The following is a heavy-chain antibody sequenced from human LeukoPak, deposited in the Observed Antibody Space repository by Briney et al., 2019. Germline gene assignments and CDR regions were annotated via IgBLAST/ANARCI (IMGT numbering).Heavy chain of an antibody. V-gene: IGHV1-2*02. CDR2: INPDSGGT. Sequence: GASVKVSCKASGYTFTGYYIHWVRQAPGQGLEWMGWINPDSGGTNYAQKFQGRVTMTRDTSISTAYMELSRLTSDDTAVYYCASGILYCSGGSCYGYFDYWGQGTLVTVSS. D-gene: IGHD2-15*01. CDR3: ASGILYCSGGSCYGYFDY. CDR1: GYTFTGYY. J-gene: IGHJ4*02.